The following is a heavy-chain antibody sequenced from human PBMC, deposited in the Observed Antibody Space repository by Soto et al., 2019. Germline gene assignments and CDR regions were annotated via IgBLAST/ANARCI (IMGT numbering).Heavy chain of an antibody. Sequence: PSVKVSCKASGGTFSSYAISWVRQAPGQGLEWMGGIIPIFGTANYAQKFQGRVTITADESTSTAYMELSSLRSEDTAVYYCARGKTHYDILTGYEPPDYWGQGTLVTVSS. J-gene: IGHJ4*02. CDR1: GGTFSSYA. CDR3: ARGKTHYDILTGYEPPDY. CDR2: IIPIFGTA. V-gene: IGHV1-69*13. D-gene: IGHD3-9*01.